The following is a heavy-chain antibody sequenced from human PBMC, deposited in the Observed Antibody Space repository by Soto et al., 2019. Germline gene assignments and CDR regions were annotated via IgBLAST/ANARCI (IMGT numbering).Heavy chain of an antibody. CDR3: ARVPTPVYYYDSSGYYRPQKAYGMDV. J-gene: IGHJ6*02. CDR2: ISYDGSNK. V-gene: IGHV3-30-3*01. Sequence: GSLRRSCAASGFTFSSYAMHWVRQAPGKGLEWVAVISYDGSNKYYADSVQGRFTISRDNSKNTLYLQMNSLRAEDTAVYYCARVPTPVYYYDSSGYYRPQKAYGMDVWGQGTTVTVSS. CDR1: GFTFSSYA. D-gene: IGHD3-22*01.